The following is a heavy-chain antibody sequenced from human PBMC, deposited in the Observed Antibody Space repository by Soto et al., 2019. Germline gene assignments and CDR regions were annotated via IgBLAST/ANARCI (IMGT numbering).Heavy chain of an antibody. Sequence: QLQLQESGPGLVKPAETLSLTCTVSGGSISSSDYWWGWIRQPPGKGLEWIGSIYYTGSTYYNPSLKSRVIISVDTSKNQFSLRLSSVTVADTAVYYCARQIGRGSWSLDHWGQGTLVTVSS. V-gene: IGHV4-39*01. J-gene: IGHJ4*02. D-gene: IGHD6-13*01. CDR2: IYYTGST. CDR1: GGSISSSDYW. CDR3: ARQIGRGSWSLDH.